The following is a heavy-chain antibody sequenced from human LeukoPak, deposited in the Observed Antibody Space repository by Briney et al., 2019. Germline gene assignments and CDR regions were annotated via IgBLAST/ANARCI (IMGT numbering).Heavy chain of an antibody. V-gene: IGHV3-30*02. CDR1: GFTLNTYG. CDR3: ARERKSGRRIFDY. J-gene: IGHJ4*02. Sequence: GGSLRLSCAASGFTLNTYGMHWVRQAPGKGLEWVAFIRFDGSNKYYADSVKGRFTISRDNSKNTLYLQMNSLRAEDTAVYYCARERKSGRRIFDYWGQGTLVTVSS. D-gene: IGHD3-3*01. CDR2: IRFDGSNK.